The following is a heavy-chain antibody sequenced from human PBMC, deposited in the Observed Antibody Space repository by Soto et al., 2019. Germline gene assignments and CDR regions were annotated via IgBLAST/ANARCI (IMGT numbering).Heavy chain of an antibody. CDR2: INDSGDLR. V-gene: IGHV3-23*01. D-gene: IGHD6-19*01. Sequence: GGSLRLSCEPSGFTFGSYAISWVRRAPGKGLEWVSTINDSGDLRYYAESVRGRFTISRDNSKNTLYLQVNDLRAEDTARYHCAKAFGDWYPFEKWGLGALVTV. CDR1: GFTFGSYA. CDR3: AKAFGDWYPFEK. J-gene: IGHJ4*02.